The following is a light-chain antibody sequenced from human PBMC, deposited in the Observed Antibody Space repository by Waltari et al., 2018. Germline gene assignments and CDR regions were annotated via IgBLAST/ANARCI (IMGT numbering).Light chain of an antibody. CDR2: EVS. J-gene: IGLJ2*01. CDR3: SSYTSSSTVV. Sequence: QSALTQPASVSGSPGPSITISCTGPSSDVGGYNYVSWYQQPPGKAPKLMIYEVSNRPSGVSNRFSGSKSGNTASLTISGLQAEDEADYYCSSYTSSSTVVFGGGTKLTVL. V-gene: IGLV2-14*01. CDR1: SSDVGGYNY.